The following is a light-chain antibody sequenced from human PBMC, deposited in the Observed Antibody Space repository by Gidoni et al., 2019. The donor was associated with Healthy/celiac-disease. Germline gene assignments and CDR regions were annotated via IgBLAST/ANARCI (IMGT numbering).Light chain of an antibody. V-gene: IGKV4-1*01. CDR1: QSVLYSSNNKNY. CDR2: WAS. Sequence: DIVMTQSPDSLAVSLGERATINCKSSQSVLYSSNNKNYLAWYQQKPGQTPKLLIYWASTRASGVPDRFSGSGSGTDFTLTISSLQAEDVAVYYCQQYYSTPAYTFGQGTKLEIK. J-gene: IGKJ2*01. CDR3: QQYYSTPAYT.